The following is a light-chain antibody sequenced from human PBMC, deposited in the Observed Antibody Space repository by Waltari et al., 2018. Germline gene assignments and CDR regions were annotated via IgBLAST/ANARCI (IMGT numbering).Light chain of an antibody. J-gene: IGKJ3*01. CDR1: QSSSNW. Sequence: DIQMTQSPSTLSASVGARVTITCRASQSSSNWLAVYDQKPGRAPRLLIHKASSLESGVPSRFSGIGSGTEFTFTISSLPPDDFATYYCQQYNSYPFTFGPGTKVDVK. CDR2: KAS. V-gene: IGKV1-5*03. CDR3: QQYNSYPFT.